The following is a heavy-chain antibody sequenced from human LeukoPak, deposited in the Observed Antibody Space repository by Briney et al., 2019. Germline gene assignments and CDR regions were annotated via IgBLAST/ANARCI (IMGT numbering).Heavy chain of an antibody. CDR3: TKSDWFDP. CDR1: GVSFSRYW. CDR2: INSDGSRV. J-gene: IGHJ5*02. V-gene: IGHV3-74*01. Sequence: GGSRRLSCAASGVSFSRYWMQWVRQAPGKGLAWVSRINSDGSRVSYADSVKGRFTISRDNAKNTLYLQMNSLRAEDTAVYYCTKSDWFDPWGQGTLVTVSS.